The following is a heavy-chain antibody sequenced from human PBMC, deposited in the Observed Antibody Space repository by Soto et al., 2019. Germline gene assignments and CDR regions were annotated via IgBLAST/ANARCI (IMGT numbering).Heavy chain of an antibody. Sequence: ASVKVSCKASGYTFTSYGFSWVRQAPGQGLEWMGWIRAYNGYTNYAQKFQGRVTITTDTSTSTAYMELRSLISDDTAVYYCARASDGYRSGWYVGYFDYWGQGTLVTVSS. CDR3: ARASDGYRSGWYVGYFDY. CDR1: GYTFTSYG. V-gene: IGHV1-18*04. CDR2: IRAYNGYT. D-gene: IGHD6-19*01. J-gene: IGHJ4*02.